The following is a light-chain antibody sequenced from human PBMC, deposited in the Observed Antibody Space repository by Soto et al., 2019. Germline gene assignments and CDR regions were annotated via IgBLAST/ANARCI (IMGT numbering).Light chain of an antibody. J-gene: IGKJ5*01. V-gene: IGKV3-15*01. Sequence: EILMTQSPVTLSVSPGERVTLSCRASQSVSDNLAWYQQKPGQAPSLLIYGAFTRATGIPARFSGSGSGTEFTLTISSLQSEDFAVYYCQQYHNWPITFGQGTRLEIK. CDR3: QQYHNWPIT. CDR2: GAF. CDR1: QSVSDN.